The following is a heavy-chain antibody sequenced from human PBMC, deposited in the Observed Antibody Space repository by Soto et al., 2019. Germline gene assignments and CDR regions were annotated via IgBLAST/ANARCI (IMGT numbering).Heavy chain of an antibody. CDR3: ARDLGDMEYTFDY. CDR2: IWYDGSNK. D-gene: IGHD3-3*01. Sequence: QVQLVESGGGVVQPGRSLRLSCAASGFTFSSYGMHWVRQAPGKGLEWAAVIWYDGSNKYYADSVKGRFTISRDNSKNTLYLQMNSLRAEDTAVYYCARDLGDMEYTFDYWGQGTLVTVSS. CDR1: GFTFSSYG. V-gene: IGHV3-33*01. J-gene: IGHJ4*02.